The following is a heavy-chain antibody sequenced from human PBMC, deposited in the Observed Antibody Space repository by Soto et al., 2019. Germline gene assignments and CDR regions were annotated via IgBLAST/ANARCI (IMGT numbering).Heavy chain of an antibody. J-gene: IGHJ4*02. CDR3: ASFSGATYGDYGGGINY. CDR2: VHYSGST. Sequence: SETLSLTCTVSGGSISGSSYYWGWIRQPPGKRLECIGSVHYSGSTDYNPSLKSRVTISVDTSKNQFSLKLTSVTAADTAVYFCASFSGATYGDYGGGINYWGQGTLVTVSS. V-gene: IGHV4-39*01. D-gene: IGHD4-17*01. CDR1: GGSISGSSYY.